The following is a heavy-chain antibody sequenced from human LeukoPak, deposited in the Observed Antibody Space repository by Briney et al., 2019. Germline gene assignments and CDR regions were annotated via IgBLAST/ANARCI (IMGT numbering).Heavy chain of an antibody. CDR3: TRGTPNYGGNVDGFDI. D-gene: IGHD4-23*01. CDR2: INLNSGFT. CDR1: GYTFGGHY. J-gene: IGHJ3*02. Sequence: ASVKVSCKASGYTFGGHYMHWVGQAPGQGLEWMGWINLNSGFTHYAQRFQGRVSMTGDTSISTAYMVLSRLRSDDTAIYYCTRGTPNYGGNVDGFDIWGQGTVVTVS. V-gene: IGHV1-2*02.